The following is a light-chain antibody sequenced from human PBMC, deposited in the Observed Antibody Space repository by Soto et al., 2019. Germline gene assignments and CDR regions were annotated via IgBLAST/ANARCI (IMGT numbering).Light chain of an antibody. Sequence: AIRMTQSPSSFSASTGDRVTITCRASQGISSYLAWYKQKPGKAPKLLIYAASTLQSGVPSRFSGSGSGTDFTLTIRCLKSEDFATYYCQHYYSYPTFGQGTRLEIK. CDR1: QGISSY. CDR2: AAS. V-gene: IGKV1-8*01. J-gene: IGKJ5*01. CDR3: QHYYSYPT.